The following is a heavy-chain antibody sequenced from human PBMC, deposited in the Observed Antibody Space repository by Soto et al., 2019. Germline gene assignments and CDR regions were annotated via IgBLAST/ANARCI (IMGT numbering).Heavy chain of an antibody. Sequence: SETLSLTCAVSGDSISSGGLSWSWIRQPPGKGLEWIGYIYHSGTSFYNPSLKSRVTISADGSKNQFSLKVKSVTAADTAVYYCARGRLVPAVNFDYWGLGTLVTVSS. CDR1: GDSISSGGLS. V-gene: IGHV4-30-2*01. J-gene: IGHJ4*02. CDR3: ARGRLVPAVNFDY. D-gene: IGHD2-2*01. CDR2: IYHSGTS.